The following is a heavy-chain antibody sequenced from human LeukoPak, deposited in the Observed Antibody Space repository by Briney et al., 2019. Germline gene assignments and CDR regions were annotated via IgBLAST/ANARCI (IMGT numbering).Heavy chain of an antibody. Sequence: ASVKVSCKASGYTFITYDITWVRQAPGQGLDWMRWISGYNGNTKYAQKLQGRVTMTTDTSTNTAYMLLRSLRSDDTAVYYCARVGNYDFWSSYSYYFDYWGQGTLVTVSS. CDR1: GYTFITYD. CDR2: ISGYNGNT. J-gene: IGHJ4*02. V-gene: IGHV1-18*01. D-gene: IGHD3-3*01. CDR3: ARVGNYDFWSSYSYYFDY.